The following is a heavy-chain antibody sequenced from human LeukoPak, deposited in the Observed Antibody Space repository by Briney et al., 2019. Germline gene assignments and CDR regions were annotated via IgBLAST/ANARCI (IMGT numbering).Heavy chain of an antibody. D-gene: IGHD3-16*01. CDR3: ARDRSEPEMGGDY. Sequence: ASVKVSCKASGGTFSSYAISWVRQAPGQGLEWMGRIIPILGIANYVQKFQGRVTITADKSTSTAYMELSSLRSEDTAVYYCARDRSEPEMGGDYWGQGTLVTVSS. CDR1: GGTFSSYA. J-gene: IGHJ4*02. V-gene: IGHV1-69*04. CDR2: IIPILGIA.